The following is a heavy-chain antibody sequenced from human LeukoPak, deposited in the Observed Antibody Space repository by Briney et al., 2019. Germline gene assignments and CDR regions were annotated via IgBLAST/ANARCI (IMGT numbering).Heavy chain of an antibody. Sequence: PGGSLRLSCAASGFTFSSYWMHWVRQAPGKGLVWVSRINSDGFSTSYADSVKGRFTIPRDNDKNTLYLQMNSLRAEDTAVYYCARIHRGNVVYMDVWGKGTTVTVSS. V-gene: IGHV3-74*01. CDR3: ARIHRGNVVYMDV. CDR2: INSDGFST. J-gene: IGHJ6*03. D-gene: IGHD2-15*01. CDR1: GFTFSSYW.